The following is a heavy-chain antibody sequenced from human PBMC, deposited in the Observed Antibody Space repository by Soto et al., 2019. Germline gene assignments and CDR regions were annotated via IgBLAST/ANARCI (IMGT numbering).Heavy chain of an antibody. J-gene: IGHJ6*02. CDR1: GFTFSNYW. CDR2: IKEDGSEK. Sequence: GGSLRLSCAASGFTFSNYWMNWVRQAPGKGPEWVANIKEDGSEKHYVDSVKGRFTISRDNAKNSLYLQMNSLRAEDTAVYYCARQRYLDVWGQGTTVTVSS. CDR3: ARQRYLDV. D-gene: IGHD3-9*01. V-gene: IGHV3-7*03.